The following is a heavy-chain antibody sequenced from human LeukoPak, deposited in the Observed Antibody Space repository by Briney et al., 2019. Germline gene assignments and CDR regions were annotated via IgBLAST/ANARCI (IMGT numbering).Heavy chain of an antibody. Sequence: GGSLRLSCAASGLTFSNYGMHWVRQAPGKGLEWVAVIWNDGSKKLYADSVKGRFTVSRDNHKNVVFLQMNTLRVDDTAVYYCAKDRNIVIIPAAIEGFDYWGLGTLVTVAS. V-gene: IGHV3-33*06. D-gene: IGHD2-2*01. J-gene: IGHJ4*02. CDR3: AKDRNIVIIPAAIEGFDY. CDR2: IWNDGSKK. CDR1: GLTFSNYG.